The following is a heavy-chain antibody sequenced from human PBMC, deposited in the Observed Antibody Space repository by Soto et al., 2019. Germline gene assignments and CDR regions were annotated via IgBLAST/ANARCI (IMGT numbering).Heavy chain of an antibody. Sequence: EVQLVESGGALVQPGGSLRLSCEASGFTFSNYWFNWVRQAPGKGLEWVANIHEDGSEKNYVDSVKGRFTISRDNAKNSLYLQMNSLGAEDTATYYCARDEHWDGRNCILGYFQYWGQGALVTVSS. D-gene: IGHD1-1*01. J-gene: IGHJ1*01. V-gene: IGHV3-7*03. CDR3: ARDEHWDGRNCILGYFQY. CDR1: GFTFSNYW. CDR2: IHEDGSEK.